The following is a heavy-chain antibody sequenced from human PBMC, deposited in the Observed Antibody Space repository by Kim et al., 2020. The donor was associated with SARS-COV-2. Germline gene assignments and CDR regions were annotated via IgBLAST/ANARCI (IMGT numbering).Heavy chain of an antibody. Sequence: SETLSLTCTVSGGYVTTGNHLWSWIRLPPGKELEWIGYIYHNGNTNYNPSLKSRVATSLDPSKNQFSLKLSSVTAADTAIYFCARLIVGADGSSGYYNFDSWGQGTLVTVSS. V-gene: IGHV4-61*01. D-gene: IGHD3-22*01. CDR1: GGYVTTGNHL. CDR3: ARLIVGADGSSGYYNFDS. J-gene: IGHJ4*02. CDR2: IYHNGNT.